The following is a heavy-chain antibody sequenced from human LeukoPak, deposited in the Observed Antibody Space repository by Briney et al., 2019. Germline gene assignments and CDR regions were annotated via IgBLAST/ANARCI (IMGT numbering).Heavy chain of an antibody. CDR2: IIPIFGTA. CDR3: ATGTGPGIAAAGTAYYYYYYMDV. V-gene: IGHV1-69*05. D-gene: IGHD6-13*01. Sequence: ASVKVSCKASGGTFSSYAISWVRQASGQGLEWMGGIIPIFGTANYAQKFQGRVTITTDESTSTAYMELSSLRSEDTAVYYCATGTGPGIAAAGTAYYYYYYMDVWGKGTTVTVSS. CDR1: GGTFSSYA. J-gene: IGHJ6*03.